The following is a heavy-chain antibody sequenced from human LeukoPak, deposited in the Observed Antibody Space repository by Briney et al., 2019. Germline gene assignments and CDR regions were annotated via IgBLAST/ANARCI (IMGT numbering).Heavy chain of an antibody. CDR2: INHSGST. CDR1: GGSFSGYY. D-gene: IGHD6-19*01. CDR3: AMFRIAVADAYYYYMDV. V-gene: IGHV4-34*01. Sequence: SETLSLTRAVYGGSFSGYYWSWIRQPPGKGLEWIGEINHSGSTNYNPSLKNRVTISVDTSKNQFSLKLSSVTAADTAVYYCAMFRIAVADAYYYYMDVWGKGTTVTVSS. J-gene: IGHJ6*03.